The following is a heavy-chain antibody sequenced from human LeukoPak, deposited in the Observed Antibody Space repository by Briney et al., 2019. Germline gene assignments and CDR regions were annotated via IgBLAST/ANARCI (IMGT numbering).Heavy chain of an antibody. D-gene: IGHD3-22*01. J-gene: IGHJ4*02. CDR1: GFTFSSYA. V-gene: IGHV3-30-3*01. Sequence: GRSLRLSCAASGFTFSSYAMHWVRQAPGKGLEWVAVISYDGSNKYYADSVKGRFTISRDNSKNTLYLQMKSLRAEDTAVYYCARTTYYYDSSGYLDYWGQGTLVTVSS. CDR3: ARTTYYYDSSGYLDY. CDR2: ISYDGSNK.